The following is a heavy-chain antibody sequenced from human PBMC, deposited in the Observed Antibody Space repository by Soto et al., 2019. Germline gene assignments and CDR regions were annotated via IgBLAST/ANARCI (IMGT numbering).Heavy chain of an antibody. CDR2: INQSGIT. CDR1: GGSFSGYC. Sequence: PSETLSLTCAVYGGSFSGYCWSWIREPPGKGLEWIGEINQSGITNYNPSLKSRVTISVDTSKNQFSLKLSSVTAADTAVYYCARGGNYYYDSSGYFNWGHNYYYYYGMDVWGQGTTITVSS. CDR3: ARGGNYYYDSSGYFNWGHNYYYYYGMDV. V-gene: IGHV4-34*01. J-gene: IGHJ6*02. D-gene: IGHD3-22*01.